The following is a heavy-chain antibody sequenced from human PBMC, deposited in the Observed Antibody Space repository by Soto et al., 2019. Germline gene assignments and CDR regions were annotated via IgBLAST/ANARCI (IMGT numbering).Heavy chain of an antibody. J-gene: IGHJ4*02. CDR3: ASGVLMVYAGNY. D-gene: IGHD2-8*01. V-gene: IGHV3-7*01. CDR2: IKQDGSEK. Sequence: GGSLRLSCAASGFTFSSYWMSWVRQAPGKGLEWVANIKQDGSEKYYVESVKGRFTISRDNAKNSLYLQMNSLRAEDTAVYYCASGVLMVYAGNYWGQGTLVTVSS. CDR1: GFTFSSYW.